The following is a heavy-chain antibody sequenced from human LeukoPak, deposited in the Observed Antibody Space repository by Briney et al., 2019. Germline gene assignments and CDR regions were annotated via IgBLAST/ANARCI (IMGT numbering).Heavy chain of an antibody. Sequence: PGGSLRLSCSASGVAFSIFSMSWVRQAPGKGLEWISSISDNNRDNYFADSVKGRFTISRDNAKNSLYLQMRSLRAEDTAIYYCAKDLYYDSSGYYLWDYWGQGTLVTVSS. J-gene: IGHJ4*02. CDR1: GVAFSIFS. V-gene: IGHV3-48*01. CDR3: AKDLYYDSSGYYLWDY. D-gene: IGHD3-22*01. CDR2: ISDNNRDN.